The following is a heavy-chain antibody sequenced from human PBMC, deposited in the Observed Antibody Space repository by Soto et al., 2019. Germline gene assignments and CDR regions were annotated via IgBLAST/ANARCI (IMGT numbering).Heavy chain of an antibody. D-gene: IGHD4-17*01. Sequence: QVQLQQWGAGLLKPSETLSLTCAVYGGSFSGYYWSWIRQPPGKGLEWIGEINHSGSTNYNPSLTSRVTISVDTSKNQFSLKLSSVTAADTAVYYCARVRFYYYGMDVWGQGTTVTVSS. J-gene: IGHJ6*02. CDR1: GGSFSGYY. CDR2: INHSGST. V-gene: IGHV4-34*01. CDR3: ARVRFYYYGMDV.